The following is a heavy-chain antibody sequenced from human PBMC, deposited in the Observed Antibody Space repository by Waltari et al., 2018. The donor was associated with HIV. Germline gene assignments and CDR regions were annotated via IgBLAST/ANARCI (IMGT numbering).Heavy chain of an antibody. Sequence: QITLKESGPTLVKPTQTLTLTCSFSGFSLSTTGVGVGWIPHPPGKALEWLALIYWDGDKRYSPSLKTRLTITKDTSKNQVVLTMTNMDPVDTATYYCAHTDGRFSAAGSGSYSADSWGQGTLVTVSS. CDR3: AHTDGRFSAAGSGSYSADS. V-gene: IGHV2-5*02. D-gene: IGHD3-10*01. J-gene: IGHJ4*02. CDR1: GFSLSTTGVG. CDR2: IYWDGDK.